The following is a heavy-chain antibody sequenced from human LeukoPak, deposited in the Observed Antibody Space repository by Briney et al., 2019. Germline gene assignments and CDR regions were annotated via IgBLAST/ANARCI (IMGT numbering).Heavy chain of an antibody. D-gene: IGHD5-12*01. V-gene: IGHV1-69*05. CDR3: ARDFEYSGYGILDHWFDP. J-gene: IGHJ5*02. CDR2: IIPIFGTA. CDR1: GGTFSSYA. Sequence: SVKVSCKASGGTFSSYAISWVRQAPGQGLEWMGGIIPIFGTANYAQKFQGRVTVTTDTSTSTAYMELRSLRSDDTAVYYCARDFEYSGYGILDHWFDPWGQGTLVTVSS.